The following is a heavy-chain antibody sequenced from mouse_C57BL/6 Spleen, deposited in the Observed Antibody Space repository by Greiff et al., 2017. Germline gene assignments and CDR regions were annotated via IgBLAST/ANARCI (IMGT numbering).Heavy chain of an antibody. CDR2: IDPSDSYT. CDR1: GYTFTSYW. J-gene: IGHJ2*01. Sequence: VQLQQPGAELVMPGASVKLSCKASGYTFTSYWMQWVKQRPGQGLEWIGEIDPSDSYTNYNQKFKGKSTLTVDKSSSPAYMQLSSLPSEDSAVYYCARSRGGFDYWGQGTTLTVSS. CDR3: ARSRGGFDY. V-gene: IGHV1-69*01.